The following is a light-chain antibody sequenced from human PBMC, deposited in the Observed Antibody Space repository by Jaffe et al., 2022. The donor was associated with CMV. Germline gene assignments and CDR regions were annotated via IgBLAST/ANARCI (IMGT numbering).Light chain of an antibody. Sequence: EIVLTQSPATLSLSPGERATLSCRASQSISTDLAWYQQKRGQAPRLLIYDASNRASGTPARFGGSGSGTDFILTINSLEPEDFAVYHCQQRSQWPRTFGQGTKVEI. CDR3: QQRSQWPRT. CDR2: DAS. J-gene: IGKJ1*01. CDR1: QSISTD. V-gene: IGKV3-11*01.